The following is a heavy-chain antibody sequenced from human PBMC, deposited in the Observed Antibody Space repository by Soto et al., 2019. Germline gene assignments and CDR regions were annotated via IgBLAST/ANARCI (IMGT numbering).Heavy chain of an antibody. CDR2: IHTGGST. CDR3: ARGVNDDS. V-gene: IGHV3-53*01. D-gene: IGHD3-10*01. Sequence: VKLVESGGGLMQPGGFLRLSCAASGFSVGGNPMTWVRQAPGKGLEWVAVIHTGGSTFYADSVKGRFTISRDNSKNTVYLQMNSLRVGDTAIYFCARGVNDDSWGQGTLVTVSS. J-gene: IGHJ4*02. CDR1: GFSVGGNP.